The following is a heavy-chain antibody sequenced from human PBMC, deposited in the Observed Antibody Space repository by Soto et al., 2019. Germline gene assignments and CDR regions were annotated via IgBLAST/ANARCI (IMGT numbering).Heavy chain of an antibody. V-gene: IGHV4-30-4*01. CDR1: GGSISSGDYY. CDR3: ASLPAPPDYSDYYGRDV. Sequence: SETLSLTFTVSGGSISSGDYYWSWIRQPPGKGLEWIGYIYYSGSTYYNPSLKSRVTISVDTSKNQFSLKLSSVTAADTAVYYCASLPAPPDYSDYYGRDVWAQGPRGTAS. J-gene: IGHJ6*02. D-gene: IGHD3-10*01. CDR2: IYYSGST.